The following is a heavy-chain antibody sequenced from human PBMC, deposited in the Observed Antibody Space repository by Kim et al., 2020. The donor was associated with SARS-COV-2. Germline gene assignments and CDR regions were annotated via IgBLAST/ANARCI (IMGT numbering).Heavy chain of an antibody. CDR3: ARVTTIFGVVIIPTQTYYFDY. J-gene: IGHJ4*02. CDR1: GGSFSGYY. D-gene: IGHD3-3*01. Sequence: SETLSLTCAVYGGSFSGYYWSWIRQPPGKGLEWIGEINHSGSTNYNPSLKSRVTISVDTSKNQFSLKLSSVTAADTAVYYCARVTTIFGVVIIPTQTYYFDYWGQGTLVTVSS. V-gene: IGHV4-34*01. CDR2: INHSGST.